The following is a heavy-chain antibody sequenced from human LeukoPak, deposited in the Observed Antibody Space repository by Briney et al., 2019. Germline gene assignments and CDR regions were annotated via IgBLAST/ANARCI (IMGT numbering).Heavy chain of an antibody. CDR2: IYTSGGT. D-gene: IGHD2-2*01. CDR1: GGSISSYY. J-gene: IGHJ4*02. V-gene: IGHV4-4*07. Sequence: PSETLSLTCTVSGGSISSYYWSWIRQSAGKGLEWIGRIYTSGGTNYNPSLKSRVTMSVDTSKNQFSLKLSSVTAADTAVYYCARDPPSTXXXXSSXXXDYWGQGTLVTVSS. CDR3: ARDPPSTXXXXSSXXXDY.